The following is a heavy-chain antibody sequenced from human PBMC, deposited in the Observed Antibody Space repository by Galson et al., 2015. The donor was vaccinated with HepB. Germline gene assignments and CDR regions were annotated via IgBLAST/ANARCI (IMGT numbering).Heavy chain of an antibody. Sequence: SLRLSCAASGFTFSSYAMSWVRQAPGKGLEWVSAISGSGGSTYYADSVKGRFTISRDNSKNTLYLQMNSLRAEDTAVYYCAKDRYYYDSSGSAPFDYWGQGTLVTVSS. CDR1: GFTFSSYA. J-gene: IGHJ4*02. CDR2: ISGSGGST. V-gene: IGHV3-23*01. D-gene: IGHD3-22*01. CDR3: AKDRYYYDSSGSAPFDY.